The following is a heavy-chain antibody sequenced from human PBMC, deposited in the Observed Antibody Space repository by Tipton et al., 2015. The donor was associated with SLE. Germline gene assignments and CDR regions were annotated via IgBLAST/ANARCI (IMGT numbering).Heavy chain of an antibody. Sequence: TLSLTCTVSGGSIRSHYWSWIRQPPGKGLEWIGYIYDTGSTDYNPSLKSRVTISVDTSKNQFSLKLRSVTAADTAVYYCARGSSYYGLGGDYWGQGTLVTASS. J-gene: IGHJ4*02. V-gene: IGHV4-59*11. CDR1: GGSIRSHY. D-gene: IGHD3-10*01. CDR3: ARGSSYYGLGGDY. CDR2: IYDTGST.